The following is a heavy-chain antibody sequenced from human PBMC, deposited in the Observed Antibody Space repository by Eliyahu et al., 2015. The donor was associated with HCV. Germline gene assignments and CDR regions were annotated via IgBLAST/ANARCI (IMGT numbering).Heavy chain of an antibody. J-gene: IGHJ5*02. CDR1: GXPFSSYA. V-gene: IGHV1-69*17. Sequence: QVQLVQSGAEVKKPGSSVKVSCKASGXPFSSYAXXWVRQAPGQGLEWXGGIIPIFGIANYAQKXQGRVTITADKSTSTAYMELSSLRSEDTAVYYCARYSGSYQNWFDPWGQGTLVTVSS. D-gene: IGHD1-26*01. CDR3: ARYSGSYQNWFDP. CDR2: IIPIFGIA.